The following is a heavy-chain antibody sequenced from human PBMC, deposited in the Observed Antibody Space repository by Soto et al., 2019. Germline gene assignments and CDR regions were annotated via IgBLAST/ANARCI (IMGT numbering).Heavy chain of an antibody. D-gene: IGHD3-9*01. V-gene: IGHV4-59*01. Sequence: SETLSLTCTVSGDSISTDYWSWIRQSPGKGLEWIGFIYYGGSTNYNPSLKSRVTISVDTPKNQFSLKLTSVTAADTAVYYCARALILTGYYIHDAFDIWGQGTMVTVSS. J-gene: IGHJ3*02. CDR2: IYYGGST. CDR3: ARALILTGYYIHDAFDI. CDR1: GDSISTDY.